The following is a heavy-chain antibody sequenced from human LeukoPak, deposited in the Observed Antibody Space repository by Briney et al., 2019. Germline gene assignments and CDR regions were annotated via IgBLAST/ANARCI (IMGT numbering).Heavy chain of an antibody. V-gene: IGHV3-15*01. CDR3: AQLGGGGY. Sequence: PGGSLRLSCAASGFILCDAWMSWVRQAPGKGLDCVGRIKPKTHGGTTDYAESVNGRFSVSRDDSKNTMYLQINSLTTEDTGLYHCAQLGGGGYWGQGTQVTVSS. CDR2: IKPKTHGGTT. J-gene: IGHJ4*02. CDR1: GFILCDAW. D-gene: IGHD2-15*01.